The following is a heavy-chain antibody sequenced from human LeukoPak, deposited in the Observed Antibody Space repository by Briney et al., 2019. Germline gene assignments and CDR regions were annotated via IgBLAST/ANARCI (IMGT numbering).Heavy chain of an antibody. CDR3: ARDLLAAAGSWGVWFDP. Sequence: PSETLSLTCTVSGGSISCYYWTWIRQPAGKGLEWIGYIYYSGSTNYNPSLKSRVTISVDTSKNQFSLKLSSVTAADTAVYYCARDLLAAAGSWGVWFDPWGQGTLVTVSS. J-gene: IGHJ5*02. CDR1: GGSISCYY. D-gene: IGHD6-13*01. V-gene: IGHV4-59*01. CDR2: IYYSGST.